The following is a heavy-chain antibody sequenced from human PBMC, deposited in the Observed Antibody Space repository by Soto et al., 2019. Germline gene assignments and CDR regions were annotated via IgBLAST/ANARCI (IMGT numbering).Heavy chain of an antibody. J-gene: IGHJ6*02. CDR2: MNPSSGRT. CDR1: GYSFTNYD. CDR3: TRTMVRGQPHMDV. Sequence: VASVKVSCKASGYSFTNYDINWVRQATGEGLECLGWMNPSSGRTGYAQKFQGRVTMTRDNSISTAYMELTSLTSEDTAMYYCTRTMVRGQPHMDVWGQGTTVTVSS. D-gene: IGHD3-10*01. V-gene: IGHV1-8*01.